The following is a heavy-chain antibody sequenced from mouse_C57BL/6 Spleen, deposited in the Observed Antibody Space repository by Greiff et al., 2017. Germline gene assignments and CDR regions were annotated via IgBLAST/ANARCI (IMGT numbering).Heavy chain of an antibody. Sequence: VQLQQPGAELVRPGSSVKLSCKASGYTFTSYWMHWVKQRPIQGLEWIGNIDPSDSETHYNQKFKDKATLTVDKSSSTAYMQLSSLTSEDSAVYYCARKLDSSGLDYWGQGTTLTVSS. D-gene: IGHD3-2*02. CDR1: GYTFTSYW. CDR3: ARKLDSSGLDY. J-gene: IGHJ2*01. CDR2: IDPSDSET. V-gene: IGHV1-52*01.